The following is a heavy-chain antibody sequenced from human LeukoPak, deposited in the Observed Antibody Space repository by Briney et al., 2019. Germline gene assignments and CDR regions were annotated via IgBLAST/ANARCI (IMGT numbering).Heavy chain of an antibody. D-gene: IGHD3-10*01. CDR2: ITSSSSYT. CDR1: GITFSNYN. J-gene: IGHJ4*02. Sequence: GGSLRLSCAAPGITFSNYNMNWVRQAPGKGLEWISSITSSSSYTFYADSVKGRFTISRDNAKNSLYLQMNSLRAEDTAVYYCARDRTIGELVDYWGQGTLVTVSS. CDR3: ARDRTIGELVDY. V-gene: IGHV3-21*01.